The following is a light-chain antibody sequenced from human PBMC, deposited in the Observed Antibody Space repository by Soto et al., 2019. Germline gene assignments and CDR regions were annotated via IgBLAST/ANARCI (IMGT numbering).Light chain of an antibody. CDR2: DAS. CDR3: QYRGIWPPGAT. V-gene: IGKV3-11*01. Sequence: EIVLTQSPVTLSLSPGERATLSCRASQSINNYLAWYQQKPGQPPRLLIYDASNRSTAITVRFSGSGSGTYFTLTISSLEPEDSAVYYCQYRGIWPPGATFGGGTKVEIK. CDR1: QSINNY. J-gene: IGKJ4*01.